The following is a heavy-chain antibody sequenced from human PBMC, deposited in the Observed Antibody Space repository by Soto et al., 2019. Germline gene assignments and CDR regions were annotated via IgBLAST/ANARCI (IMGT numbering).Heavy chain of an antibody. J-gene: IGHJ4*02. CDR1: GGSISSGGYY. CDR3: ARDIGAGTTVYDY. V-gene: IGHV4-31*03. D-gene: IGHD4-17*01. Sequence: SETLSLTCTVSGGSISSGGYYWSWIRQHPGKGLEWIGYIYYSGSTYYNPSLKSRVTISVDTSKNQFSLKLSSVTAADTAVYYCARDIGAGTTVYDYWGQGTLVTVSS. CDR2: IYYSGST.